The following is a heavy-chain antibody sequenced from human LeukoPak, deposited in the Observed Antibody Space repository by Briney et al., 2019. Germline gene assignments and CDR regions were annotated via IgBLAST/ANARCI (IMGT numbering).Heavy chain of an antibody. Sequence: GGSLRLSCAASGFTFSSYAMHWVRQAPGKGLEWVAVISYDGSNKYYADSVKGRFTISRDNSKNTLYLQMNSLRAEDTAVYYCARAGREGYCSGGSCYFGSDAFDIWGQGTMVTVSS. CDR3: ARAGREGYCSGGSCYFGSDAFDI. CDR1: GFTFSSYA. V-gene: IGHV3-30-3*01. D-gene: IGHD2-15*01. CDR2: ISYDGSNK. J-gene: IGHJ3*02.